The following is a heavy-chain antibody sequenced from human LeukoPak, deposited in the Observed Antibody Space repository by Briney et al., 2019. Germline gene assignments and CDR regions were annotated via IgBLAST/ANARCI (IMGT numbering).Heavy chain of an antibody. CDR1: GFTFSSYG. CDR3: AKPFQQWLGTWYYFDY. Sequence: PGGSLRLSCAASGFTFSSYGMHWVRQAPGKGLEWVAFIRYDGSNKYYADSVKGRFTISRDNSKNTLYLQMNSLRAEDTAVYYCAKPFQQWLGTWYYFDYWGQGTLVTVSS. D-gene: IGHD6-19*01. J-gene: IGHJ4*02. CDR2: IRYDGSNK. V-gene: IGHV3-30*02.